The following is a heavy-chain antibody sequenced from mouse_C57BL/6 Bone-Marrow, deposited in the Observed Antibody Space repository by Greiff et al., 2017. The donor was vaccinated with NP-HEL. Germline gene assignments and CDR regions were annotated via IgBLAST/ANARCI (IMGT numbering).Heavy chain of an antibody. CDR1: GYTFTDYY. J-gene: IGHJ4*01. CDR3: ARDYYGNYVDYYYAMDY. CDR2: INPNNGGT. V-gene: IGHV1-26*01. D-gene: IGHD2-1*01. Sequence: VHVKQSGPELVKPGASVKISCKASGYTFTDYYMNWVKQSHGKSLEWIGDINPNNGGTSYNQKFKGKATLTVDKSSSTAYMELRSLTSEDSAVYYCARDYYGNYVDYYYAMDYWGQGTSVTVSS.